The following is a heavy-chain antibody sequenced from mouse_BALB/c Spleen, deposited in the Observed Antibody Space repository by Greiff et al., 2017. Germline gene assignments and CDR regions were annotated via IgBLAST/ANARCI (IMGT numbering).Heavy chain of an antibody. D-gene: IGHD2-3*01. Sequence: EVQLQESGAELVKPGASVKLSCTASGFNIKDTYMHWVKQRPEQGLEWIGRIDPANGNTKYDPKFQGKATITADTSSNTAYLQLSSLTSEDTAVYYCTYDGYIYAMDYWGQGTSVTVSS. CDR2: IDPANGNT. CDR1: GFNIKDTY. CDR3: TYDGYIYAMDY. J-gene: IGHJ4*01. V-gene: IGHV14-3*02.